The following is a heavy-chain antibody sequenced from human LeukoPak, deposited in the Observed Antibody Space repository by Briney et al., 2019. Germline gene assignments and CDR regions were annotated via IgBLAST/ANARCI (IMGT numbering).Heavy chain of an antibody. CDR2: INPNSGDT. V-gene: IGHV1-2*06. D-gene: IGHD2-2*01. CDR1: GFTFNAYY. Sequence: ASVKVSCKASGFTFNAYYIHWVRQAPGQGLEWMGRINPNSGDTNSAQKFQGRVTMTRDTSVSTAYMELSRLRSDDTAVYYCARDELYCSSTSCYPLNWFDPWGQGTLVTVSS. CDR3: ARDELYCSSTSCYPLNWFDP. J-gene: IGHJ5*02.